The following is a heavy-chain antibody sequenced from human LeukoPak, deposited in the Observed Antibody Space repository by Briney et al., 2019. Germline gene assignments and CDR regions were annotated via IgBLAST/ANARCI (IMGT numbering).Heavy chain of an antibody. J-gene: IGHJ3*02. CDR3: ARSNGYNYRLDAFDI. D-gene: IGHD5-24*01. Sequence: SETLSLTCTVSGGSISTYYWSWIRQPPGKGLEWIGYIYYSGSTNYNPSLKGRVTISVDTSKNQFSLKLSSVTAADTAVYYCARSNGYNYRLDAFDIWGQGTMVTVSS. CDR1: GGSISTYY. V-gene: IGHV4-59*01. CDR2: IYYSGST.